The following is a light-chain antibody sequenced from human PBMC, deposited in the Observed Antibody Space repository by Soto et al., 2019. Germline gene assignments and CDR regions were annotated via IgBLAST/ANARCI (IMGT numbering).Light chain of an antibody. J-gene: IGLJ2*01. Sequence: QSVLTQSPSASASLGASVKLTCTLSSGHSSYAIAWHQQQPEKGPRYLMKLSSDGSHSKGDGIPDRFSGSSSGAERYLTISSPQSEDEADHYCQTWDTGARVVFGGGTKLTVL. CDR3: QTWDTGARVV. CDR1: SGHSSYA. CDR2: LSSDGSH. V-gene: IGLV4-69*01.